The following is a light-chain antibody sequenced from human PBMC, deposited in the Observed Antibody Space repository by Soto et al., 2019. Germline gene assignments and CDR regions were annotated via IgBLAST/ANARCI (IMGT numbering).Light chain of an antibody. Sequence: QSVLTQPPSVSGAPGQRVTLSCTGNSSNLGAGYDVHWYQQLPGAAPKLVIFGNRNRPAGVPERFSGSKSGTSASLAITGRQAEDEADYYCQAYDYSVTASVFGGGTQLT. V-gene: IGLV1-40*01. CDR3: QAYDYSVTASV. CDR1: SSNLGAGYD. J-gene: IGLJ3*02. CDR2: GNR.